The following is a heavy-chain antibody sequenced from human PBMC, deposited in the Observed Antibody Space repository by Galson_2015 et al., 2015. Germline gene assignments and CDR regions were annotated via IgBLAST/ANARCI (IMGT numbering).Heavy chain of an antibody. D-gene: IGHD6-13*01. J-gene: IGHJ6*02. CDR3: ATSSPGIAAAGTNGDNYYYYGMDV. Sequence: NPSLNSRVTISVDTSKNQFSLKLSSVTAADTAVYYCATSSPGIAAAGTNGDNYYYYGMDVWGQGTTVTVSS. V-gene: IGHV4-59*01.